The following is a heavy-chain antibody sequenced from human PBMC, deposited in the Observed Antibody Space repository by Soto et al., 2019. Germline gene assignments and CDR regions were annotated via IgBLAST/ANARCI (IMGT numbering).Heavy chain of an antibody. CDR2: ISYDGSNK. Sequence: QVQLVESGGGVVQPGRSLRLSCAASGFTFSSYGMHWVRQAPGKGLECVAVISYDGSNKYYADSVKGRFTISRDNSKNTLYLQMNSLRAEDTAVYYCAKDFFPSYSSSWYVDYWGQGTLVTVSS. J-gene: IGHJ4*02. CDR1: GFTFSSYG. V-gene: IGHV3-30*18. D-gene: IGHD6-13*01. CDR3: AKDFFPSYSSSWYVDY.